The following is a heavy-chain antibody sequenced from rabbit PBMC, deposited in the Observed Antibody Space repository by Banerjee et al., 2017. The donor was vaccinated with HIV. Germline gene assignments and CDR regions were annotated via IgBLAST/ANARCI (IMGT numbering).Heavy chain of an antibody. D-gene: IGHD7-1*01. CDR3: ARDPYGGNGYSNF. CDR2: INTGSGSI. V-gene: IGHV1S40*01. Sequence: QSVEESGGGLVQPEGSLTLTCTASGFSFSDTNYMSWVRQAPGKGLEWIGYINTGSGSIDYASWAKGRFTISKTSSTTVTLQMTSLTAADTATYFCARDPYGGNGYSNFWGPGTLVTVS. CDR1: GFSFSDTNY. J-gene: IGHJ4*01.